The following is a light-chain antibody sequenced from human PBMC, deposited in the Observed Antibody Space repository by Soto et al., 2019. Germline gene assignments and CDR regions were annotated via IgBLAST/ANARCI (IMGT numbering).Light chain of an antibody. CDR2: GNS. V-gene: IGLV1-40*01. CDR1: SSNIGAGYD. J-gene: IGLJ2*01. CDR3: QSYDSSLSGCV. Sequence: GPGQRVTISCTGSSSNIGAGYDVHWYQQLPGTAPKLLIYGNSNRPSGVPDRFSGSKSGTSASLAITGLQAEDEADYYCQSYDSSLSGCVFGGGTKLTVL.